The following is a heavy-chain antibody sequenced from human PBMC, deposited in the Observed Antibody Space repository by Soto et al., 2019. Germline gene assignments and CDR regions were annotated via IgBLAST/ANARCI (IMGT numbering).Heavy chain of an antibody. CDR2: INHSGST. D-gene: IGHD1-26*01. Sequence: PSETLSLTCAVYGGSFSGYYWSWIRQPPGKGLEWIGEINHSGSTNYNPSLKSRVTISVDTSKNQFSLKLSSVTAADTAVYYCARGRGVRGSYVYYYYGMDVWGQGTTVTVSS. V-gene: IGHV4-34*01. CDR3: ARGRGVRGSYVYYYYGMDV. CDR1: GGSFSGYY. J-gene: IGHJ6*02.